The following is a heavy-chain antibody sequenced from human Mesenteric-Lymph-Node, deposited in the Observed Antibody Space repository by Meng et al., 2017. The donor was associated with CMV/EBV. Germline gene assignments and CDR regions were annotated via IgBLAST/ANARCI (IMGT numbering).Heavy chain of an antibody. V-gene: IGHV3-53*05. CDR3: ARDFGSSSLLNYYFYGLDV. D-gene: IGHD6-6*01. CDR2: IYRGGNT. Sequence: ETLSLTCTVSGGSLSSTNYYWGWVRQAPGKGLDWVSVIYRGGNTDYAHSVKGRFTISRDNSKNTLYLQMNSLRAEDTAVYYCARDFGSSSLLNYYFYGLDVWGQGTTVTVSS. CDR1: GGSLSSTNYY. J-gene: IGHJ6*02.